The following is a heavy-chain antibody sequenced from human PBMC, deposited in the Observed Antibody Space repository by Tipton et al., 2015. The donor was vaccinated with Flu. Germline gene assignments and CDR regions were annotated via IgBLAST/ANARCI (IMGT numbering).Heavy chain of an antibody. D-gene: IGHD5-24*01. CDR3: ARGNGYTNAYLDY. Sequence: TLSLTCVISGDSVSSKSAAWNWIRQSPSRGLEWLGRTYYRSRWFSDYAVSVKSRITLNADTSKNLFSLKVTSLTAADTAMYYCARGNGYTNAYLDYWGQGTLVTVSS. CDR1: GDSVSSKSAA. J-gene: IGHJ4*02. CDR2: TYYRSRWFS. V-gene: IGHV6-1*01.